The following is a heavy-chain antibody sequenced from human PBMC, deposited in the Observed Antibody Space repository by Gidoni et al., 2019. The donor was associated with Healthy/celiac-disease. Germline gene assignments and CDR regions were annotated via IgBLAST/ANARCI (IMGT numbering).Heavy chain of an antibody. CDR2: IYYSGST. D-gene: IGHD5-12*01. J-gene: IGHJ4*02. V-gene: IGHV4-59*01. Sequence: QVQLPESGPGLVKPSETLSPTCTVSGGSISSYHWSWIRQPPGKGLEWIGYIYYSGSTNYNPSLKSRVTISVDTSKNQFSLKLSSVTAADTAVYYCARRGDGYPLDYWGQGTLVTVSS. CDR1: GGSISSYH. CDR3: ARRGDGYPLDY.